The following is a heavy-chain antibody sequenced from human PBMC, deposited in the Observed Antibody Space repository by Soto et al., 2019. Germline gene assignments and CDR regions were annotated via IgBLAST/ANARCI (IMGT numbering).Heavy chain of an antibody. CDR3: ATLSFFFQAEDGIRDL. J-gene: IGHJ2*01. V-gene: IGHV4-59*08. CDR2: IYYTATT. D-gene: IGHD2-21*01. Sequence: WIRQPPGKGLEWIAYIYYTATTNLNSSLKSRFTISMDTAKNQCSMRLRSVTAADTAVYYCATLSFFFQAEDGIRDL.